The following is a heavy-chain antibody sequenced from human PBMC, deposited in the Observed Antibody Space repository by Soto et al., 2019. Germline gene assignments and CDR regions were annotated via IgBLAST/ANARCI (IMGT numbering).Heavy chain of an antibody. Sequence: QVQLVQSGAEEKKPGALVKVSCKASGYTFSSYAMHWVRQAPGQRLEWMGWINAGNGDTKYSQKLQGRVTITRDTSATTAYMELSSLRSEDTAVYYCARGSTGSAYSWFDSWGQGTLVTVSS. V-gene: IGHV1-3*05. J-gene: IGHJ5*01. CDR2: INAGNGDT. CDR1: GYTFSSYA. CDR3: ARGSTGSAYSWFDS. D-gene: IGHD2-15*01.